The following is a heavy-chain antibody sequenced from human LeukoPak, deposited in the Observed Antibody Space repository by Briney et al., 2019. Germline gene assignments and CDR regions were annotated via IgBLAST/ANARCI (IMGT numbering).Heavy chain of an antibody. CDR2: IYHSGST. CDR3: ARSSGYMSY. Sequence: SETLSLTCTVSHYSISSNYYWGWIRQPPGKGLEWIGSIYHSGSTYYDPSLKSRVTISVDTSKNQFSLKLTSVTAADTAVYYCARSSGYMSYWGQGTLVTVSS. CDR1: HYSISSNYY. V-gene: IGHV4-38-2*02. D-gene: IGHD3-22*01. J-gene: IGHJ4*02.